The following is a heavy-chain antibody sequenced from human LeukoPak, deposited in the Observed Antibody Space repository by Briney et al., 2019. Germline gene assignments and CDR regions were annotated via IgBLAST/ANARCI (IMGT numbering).Heavy chain of an antibody. CDR2: ISSSSSTI. D-gene: IGHD6-19*01. Sequence: PGGSLRLSCAASGFTFSSYAMHWVRQAPGKGLEWVPYISSSSSTIYYADSVKGRFTISRDNAKNSLYLQMNSLRAEDTAVYYCARVSSGWYERSYYFDYWGQGTLVTVSS. CDR3: ARVSSGWYERSYYFDY. J-gene: IGHJ4*02. V-gene: IGHV3-48*01. CDR1: GFTFSSYA.